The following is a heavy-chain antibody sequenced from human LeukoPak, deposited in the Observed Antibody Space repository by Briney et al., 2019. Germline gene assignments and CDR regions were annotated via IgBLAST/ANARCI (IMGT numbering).Heavy chain of an antibody. Sequence: QTGGSLRLSCAASGFTFSSYWMHWVRQAPGKGLVWVSRINSDGSSTSYADSVKGRFTISRDNAKNTLYLQMNSLRAEDTAVYYCARGRVGRGLLWFGELYGGQGTLVTVSS. CDR3: ARGRVGRGLLWFGELY. CDR1: GFTFSSYW. D-gene: IGHD3-10*01. J-gene: IGHJ4*02. V-gene: IGHV3-74*01. CDR2: INSDGSST.